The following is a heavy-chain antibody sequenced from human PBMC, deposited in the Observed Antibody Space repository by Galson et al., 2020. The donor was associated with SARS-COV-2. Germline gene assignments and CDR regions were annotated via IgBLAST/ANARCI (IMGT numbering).Heavy chain of an antibody. Sequence: ETSETLFLTCNVSGASISNEGYYWGWIRQHPGKGLEWIAYIYFTGSAYYNPSLKSQVTISVDTSKNQFSLRLKSVTAADTAIYFCARDNRIAVTKRGAFDIWGQGTMVTVSS. V-gene: IGHV4-31*01. CDR3: ARDNRIAVTKRGAFDI. CDR2: IYFTGSA. J-gene: IGHJ3*02. CDR1: GASISNEGYY. D-gene: IGHD6-19*01.